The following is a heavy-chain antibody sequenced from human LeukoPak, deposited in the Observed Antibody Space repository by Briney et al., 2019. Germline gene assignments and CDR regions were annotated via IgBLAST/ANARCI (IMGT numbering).Heavy chain of an antibody. V-gene: IGHV3-7*03. CDR3: AKVSRTIFPYYFDY. Sequence: GGSLRLSCAASGFTFSSHWMNWVRQAPGKGPEWVASIKEDGSERKYVESVKGRFTISRDNSKNTLYLQMNSLRAEDTAVYYCAKVSRTIFPYYFDYWGQGTLVTVSS. D-gene: IGHD3-3*01. CDR1: GFTFSSHW. J-gene: IGHJ4*02. CDR2: IKEDGSER.